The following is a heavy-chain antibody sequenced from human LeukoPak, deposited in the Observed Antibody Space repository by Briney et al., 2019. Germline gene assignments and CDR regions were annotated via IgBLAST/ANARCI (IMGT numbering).Heavy chain of an antibody. CDR1: GGTFSSYA. CDR3: VRNVAAAGTDVLDP. D-gene: IGHD6-13*01. J-gene: IGHJ5*02. Sequence: RASVKVSCKASGGTFSSYAISWVRQAPGQGLEWMGGIIPIFGTANYAQKFQGRVTITADESTSTAYMELSSLRSEDTAVYYCVRNVAAAGTDVLDPWGQGTLVTVSS. CDR2: IIPIFGTA. V-gene: IGHV1-69*13.